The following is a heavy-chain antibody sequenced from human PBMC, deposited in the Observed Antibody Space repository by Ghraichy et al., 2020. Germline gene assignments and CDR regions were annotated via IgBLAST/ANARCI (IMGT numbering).Heavy chain of an antibody. CDR2: IYYSGST. V-gene: IGHV4-61*01. CDR3: AREGGTMVRGEFNHPFDP. Sequence: SETLSLTCTVSGGSVSSGSYYWSWIRQPPGKGLEWIGYIYYSGSTNYNPSLKSRVTISVDTSKNQFSLKLSSVTAADTAVYYCAREGGTMVRGEFNHPFDPSGQGTLVTGSS. CDR1: GGSVSSGSYY. J-gene: IGHJ5*02. D-gene: IGHD3-10*01.